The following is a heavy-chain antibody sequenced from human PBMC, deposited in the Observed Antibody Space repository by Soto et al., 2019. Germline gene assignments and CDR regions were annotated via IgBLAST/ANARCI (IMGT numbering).Heavy chain of an antibody. Sequence: XSVKVSCKVSGCTLTELSMHWVRQAPGKGLDWMGGFXPEDGXTLYAQKFQGXXTMTEDTXXATDYMELSSLRSDDTAVYYCATSWLQFLSFDYWGQGTLVTVSS. D-gene: IGHD5-12*01. J-gene: IGHJ4*02. V-gene: IGHV1-24*01. CDR3: ATSWLQFLSFDY. CDR2: FXPEDGXT. CDR1: GCTLTELS.